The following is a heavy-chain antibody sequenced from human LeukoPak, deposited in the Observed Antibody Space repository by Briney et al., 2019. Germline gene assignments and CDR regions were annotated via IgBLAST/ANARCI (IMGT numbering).Heavy chain of an antibody. V-gene: IGHV4-4*09. Sequence: SETLSLTCTVSGGSISSYYWSWLRQPPGKGLEWIGYIYTSGSTNYNPSLKSRVTISVDTSKNQFSLKLSSVTAADTAVYYCARAVVITQGYYYYYYMDVWGKGTTVTVSS. CDR3: ARAVVITQGYYYYYYMDV. J-gene: IGHJ6*03. CDR1: GGSISSYY. D-gene: IGHD3-22*01. CDR2: IYTSGST.